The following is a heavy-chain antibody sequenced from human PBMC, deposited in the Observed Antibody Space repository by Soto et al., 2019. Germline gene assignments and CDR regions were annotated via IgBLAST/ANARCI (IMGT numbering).Heavy chain of an antibody. CDR3: ARGGSYFNWFDP. CDR1: GGSISSYY. J-gene: IGHJ5*02. D-gene: IGHD1-26*01. CDR2: IYYSGST. Sequence: SETLSLTCTVSGGSISSYYWSWIRPPPGKGLEWIGYIYYSGSTNYNPSLKSRVTISVDTSKNQFSLKLSSVTAADTAVYYCARGGSYFNWFDPWGQGTLVTVSS. V-gene: IGHV4-59*01.